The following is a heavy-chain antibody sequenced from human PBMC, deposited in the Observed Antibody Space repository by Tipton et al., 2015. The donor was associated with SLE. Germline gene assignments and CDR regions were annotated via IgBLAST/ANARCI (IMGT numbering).Heavy chain of an antibody. CDR3: GKDLTPGGMDV. CDR1: GFTFDDYA. V-gene: IGHV3-9*01. D-gene: IGHD3-9*01. Sequence: SLRLSCAASGFTFDDYAMHWVRQAPGKGLEWVSGISWNSGSIGYADSVKGRFTISRDNAKNSLYLQMSSLRVEDTALYYCGKDLTPGGMDVWGQGTTVTVSS. CDR2: ISWNSGSI. J-gene: IGHJ6*02.